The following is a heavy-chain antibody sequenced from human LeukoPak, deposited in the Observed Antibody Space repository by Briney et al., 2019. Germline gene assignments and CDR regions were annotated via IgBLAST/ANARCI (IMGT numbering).Heavy chain of an antibody. D-gene: IGHD1-26*01. V-gene: IGHV1-18*01. CDR3: ARGSSGSCPGYFDL. Sequence: GSAVHVSCQSSGYTFTSYGISWVRPPPAKGLAGMGWIRAYNGNTNYVQKLQGRVTMTTDTSTSTAYMELRSLRSDDTAVYDCARGSSGSCPGYFDLWGRGTLVTVSS. CDR2: IRAYNGNT. CDR1: GYTFTSYG. J-gene: IGHJ2*01.